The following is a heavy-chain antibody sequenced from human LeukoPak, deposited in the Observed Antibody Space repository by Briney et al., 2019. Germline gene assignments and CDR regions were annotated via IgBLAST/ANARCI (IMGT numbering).Heavy chain of an antibody. CDR1: GGSISSYY. D-gene: IGHD3/OR15-3a*01. CDR3: ARDSGLVITSPYYFDY. Sequence: SETLSLTCTVSGGSISSYYWSWIRQPPGKGLEWIGYIYYSGTTNYNPSLKSRVTISVDTSKNQFSLKLSSVTAADTAVYYCARDSGLVITSPYYFDYWGQGTLVTVSS. J-gene: IGHJ4*02. CDR2: IYYSGTT. V-gene: IGHV4-59*12.